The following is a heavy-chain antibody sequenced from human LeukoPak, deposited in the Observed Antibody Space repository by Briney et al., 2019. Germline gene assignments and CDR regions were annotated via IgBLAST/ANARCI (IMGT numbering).Heavy chain of an antibody. CDR3: ARHKRWLHEFDY. CDR1: GESFNNYY. Sequence: SETLSLTCAIYGESFNNYYWSWIRQPPGKGLEWIGYIYYSGSTNYNPSLKSRVTISVDTSKNQFSLKLSSVTAADTAVYYCARHKRWLHEFDYWGQGTLVTVSS. CDR2: IYYSGST. J-gene: IGHJ4*02. V-gene: IGHV4-59*01. D-gene: IGHD5-24*01.